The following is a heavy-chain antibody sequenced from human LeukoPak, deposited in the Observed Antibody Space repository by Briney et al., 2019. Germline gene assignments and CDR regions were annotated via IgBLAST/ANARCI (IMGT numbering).Heavy chain of an antibody. CDR3: ARATASGSGRAYDH. V-gene: IGHV4-34*01. CDR2: IHHSGGT. D-gene: IGHD3-10*01. CDR1: GESMIGHY. J-gene: IGHJ4*02. Sequence: SETLSLTCAVYGESMIGHYWTWIRQPPGKRLEWIGEIHHSGGTNSNPSLKNRVTMSIDMSKNQFSLKLKSVTAADTAIYYCARATASGSGRAYDHWAQGNLVPVSS.